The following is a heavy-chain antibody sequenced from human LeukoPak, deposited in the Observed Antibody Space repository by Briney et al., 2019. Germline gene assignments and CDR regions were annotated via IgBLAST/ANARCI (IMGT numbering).Heavy chain of an antibody. V-gene: IGHV4-38-2*02. CDR1: GYSISSGYY. D-gene: IGHD6-19*01. CDR2: IYHSGST. Sequence: PSETLSLTFTVSGYSISSGYYWGWIRPPPGKGLEWIGSIYHSGSTYYNPSLKGRVTISVDTYKNQFCLKLSSVTAADTAVYYCARDLAVGDHWYFDLWGRGTLVTVSS. CDR3: ARDLAVGDHWYFDL. J-gene: IGHJ2*01.